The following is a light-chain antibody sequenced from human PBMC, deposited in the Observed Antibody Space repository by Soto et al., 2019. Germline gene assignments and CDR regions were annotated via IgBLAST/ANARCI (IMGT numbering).Light chain of an antibody. CDR2: EVR. Sequence: QSALAQPASVSGSPGQAITISCAGTSSDIGGYNYVSWYQHHPGKAPKLMIYEVRNRPSGVSNRLSGSKSGNTASPTISGLQAEDEADYYCSSYTRGGGVFGTGTKVTVL. CDR3: SSYTRGGGV. V-gene: IGLV2-14*01. J-gene: IGLJ1*01. CDR1: SSDIGGYNY.